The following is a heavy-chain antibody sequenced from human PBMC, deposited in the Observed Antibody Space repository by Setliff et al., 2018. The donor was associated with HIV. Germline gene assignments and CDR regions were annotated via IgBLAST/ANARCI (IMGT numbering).Heavy chain of an antibody. CDR3: ARDGSRQRPSGMAD. CDR2: ISSDGSVI. V-gene: IGHV3-48*01. CDR1: GFTFSFYS. D-gene: IGHD2-15*01. Sequence: GGSLRLSCAASGFTFSFYSMNWVRLAPGKGLEWAADISSDGSVINYAESVKGRFTISRDNGKNSVYLQMNSLRAEDTAIYYCARDGSRQRPSGMADWGQGTKVTVSS. J-gene: IGHJ4*02.